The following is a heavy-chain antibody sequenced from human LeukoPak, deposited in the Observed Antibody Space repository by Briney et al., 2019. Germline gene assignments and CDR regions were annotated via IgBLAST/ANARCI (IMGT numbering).Heavy chain of an antibody. CDR3: ARGAVARYTTAPLDY. CDR2: IYYSGST. V-gene: IGHV4-59*01. Sequence: SETLSLTCTVSSASISSFYWTCIRQPPGKGLEWIGYIYYSGSTNYNPSLKSRVSISVDTSTNQFSLKLSSVTAADTAVYYCARGAVARYTTAPLDYWGQGNVVTVSS. CDR1: SASISSFY. D-gene: IGHD1-14*01. J-gene: IGHJ4*02.